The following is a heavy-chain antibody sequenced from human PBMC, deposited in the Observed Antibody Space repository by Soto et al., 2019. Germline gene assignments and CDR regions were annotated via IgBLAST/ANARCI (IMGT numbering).Heavy chain of an antibody. D-gene: IGHD3-9*01. J-gene: IGHJ4*02. V-gene: IGHV4-59*01. CDR1: GGSISSYY. CDR3: ARVYYDILTGYYTFDY. CDR2: IYYSGST. Sequence: ASETLSLTCTVSGGSISSYYWSWIRQPPGKGLEWIGYIYYSGSTNYNPSLKSRVTISVDTSKNQFSLKLSSVTAADTAVYYCARVYYDILTGYYTFDYWGQGTLVTVSS.